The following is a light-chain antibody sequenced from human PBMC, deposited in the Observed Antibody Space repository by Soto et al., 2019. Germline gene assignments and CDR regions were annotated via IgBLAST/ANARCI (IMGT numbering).Light chain of an antibody. Sequence: EIVMTQSPATLSVSPGERATLSCRASQSVSSDLAWYEQKPGQAPRLLIYGASTRATGIPARFSGSGSGTEFTLTISSLQSEDFGVYYCQQFGSSIPHTFGQGTKLEIK. V-gene: IGKV3-15*01. J-gene: IGKJ2*01. CDR2: GAS. CDR1: QSVSSD. CDR3: QQFGSSIPHT.